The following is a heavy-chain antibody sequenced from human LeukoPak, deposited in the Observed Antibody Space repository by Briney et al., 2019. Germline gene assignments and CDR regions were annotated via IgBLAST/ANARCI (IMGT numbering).Heavy chain of an antibody. CDR2: IIPIFGTA. Sequence: GASVKVSCKASGGTFSSYAISWVRQAPGQGLEWMGGIIPIFGTANYAQKFQGRVTITADESTSTAYMELSSLRSEDTAVYYCARGAGAAAGSVDWFDPWGQGTLVTVSS. CDR1: GGTFSSYA. V-gene: IGHV1-69*13. D-gene: IGHD6-13*01. CDR3: ARGAGAAAGSVDWFDP. J-gene: IGHJ5*02.